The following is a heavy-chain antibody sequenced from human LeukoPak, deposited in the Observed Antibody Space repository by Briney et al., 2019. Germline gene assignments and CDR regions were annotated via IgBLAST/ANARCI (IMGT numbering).Heavy chain of an antibody. Sequence: GGSLRLSCAASGFTFSSYAMSWVRQAPGKGLEWVSAISGSGGSTYYADSVKGRFTISRDNSKHTLYLQMHSLRAEDTAVYYCAKAGRITMIVVGFDPWGQGTMVTVCS. J-gene: IGHJ5*02. CDR1: GFTFSSYA. CDR3: AKAGRITMIVVGFDP. V-gene: IGHV3-23*01. CDR2: ISGSGGST. D-gene: IGHD3-22*01.